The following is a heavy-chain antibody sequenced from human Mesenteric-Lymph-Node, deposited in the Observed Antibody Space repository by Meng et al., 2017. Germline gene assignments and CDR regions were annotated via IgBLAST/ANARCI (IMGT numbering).Heavy chain of an antibody. V-gene: IGHV3-48*04. D-gene: IGHD3-10*01. J-gene: IGHJ6*02. CDR1: GFTFSSYA. Sequence: GESLKISCAASGFTFSSYAMSWIRQAPGKGLEWVSYISSSGSTIYYADSVKGRFTISRDNAKNSLYLQMNSLRAEDTAVYYCARDWMVRGKPYYGMDVWGQRTTVTVSS. CDR3: ARDWMVRGKPYYGMDV. CDR2: ISSSGSTI.